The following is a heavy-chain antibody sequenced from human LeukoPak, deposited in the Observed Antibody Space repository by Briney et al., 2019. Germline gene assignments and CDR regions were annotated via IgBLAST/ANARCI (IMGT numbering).Heavy chain of an antibody. CDR2: INCNGGST. CDR1: GFTFDDYG. V-gene: IGHV3-20*04. J-gene: IGHJ3*02. CDR3: ARARMHYADAFDI. Sequence: PGGSLRLSCAASGFTFDDYGMRLVRQAPPKGLAWVSVINCNGGSTGYADSVKGRFTICTDNAKNSLYLQMNSLRAEDTALYYCARARMHYADAFDICGQGTMFTVSS. D-gene: IGHD4-17*01.